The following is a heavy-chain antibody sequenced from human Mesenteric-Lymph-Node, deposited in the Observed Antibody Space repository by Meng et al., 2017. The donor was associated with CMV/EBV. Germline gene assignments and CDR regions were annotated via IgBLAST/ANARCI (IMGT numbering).Heavy chain of an antibody. CDR1: GYTFTSYD. V-gene: IGHV1-8*01. J-gene: IGHJ6*02. CDR2: MNPNSGNT. Sequence: ASVKVSCKASGYTFTSYDINWVRQATGQGLEWMGWMNPNSGNTGYAQKFQGRVTMTRNTSISTAYMELSSLRSEDTAVYYCARDELVVPAAIRDYYYGMDVWGQGTTVTVSS. CDR3: ARDELVVPAAIRDYYYGMDV. D-gene: IGHD2-2*02.